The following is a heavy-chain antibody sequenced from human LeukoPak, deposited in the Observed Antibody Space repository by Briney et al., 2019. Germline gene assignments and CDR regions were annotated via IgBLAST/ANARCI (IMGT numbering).Heavy chain of an antibody. CDR3: AKGRYYYDSSGYSVDY. CDR2: ISGSGGST. CDR1: GFTFDDYA. J-gene: IGHJ4*02. Sequence: GGSLRLSCAASGFTFDDYAMSWVRQAPWKGLEWVSAISGSGGSTYYADSVKGRFTISRDNSKNTLYLQMNSLRAEDTAVYYCAKGRYYYDSSGYSVDYWGQGTLVTVSS. V-gene: IGHV3-23*01. D-gene: IGHD3-22*01.